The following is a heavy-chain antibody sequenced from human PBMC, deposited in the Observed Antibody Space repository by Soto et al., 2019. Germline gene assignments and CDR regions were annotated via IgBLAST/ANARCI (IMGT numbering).Heavy chain of an antibody. CDR3: AKDKGGSKGKDYYYYGMDA. Sequence: PGGSLRLSCAASGFTFDDYAMHWVRQAPGKGLEWVSGISWNSGSIGYADSVKGRFTISRDNAKNSLYLQMNSLRAEDTALYYYAKDKGGSKGKDYYYYGMDAWGQGTTVTVSS. D-gene: IGHD1-26*01. CDR1: GFTFDDYA. V-gene: IGHV3-9*01. CDR2: ISWNSGSI. J-gene: IGHJ6*02.